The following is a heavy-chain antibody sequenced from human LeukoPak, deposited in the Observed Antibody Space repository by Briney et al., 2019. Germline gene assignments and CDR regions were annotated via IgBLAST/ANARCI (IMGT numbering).Heavy chain of an antibody. D-gene: IGHD3-22*01. V-gene: IGHV4-31*03. CDR1: GGSISSGGYY. CDR3: ARAHYDSSGYYFGLDY. CDR2: IYYSGST. Sequence: PSQTLSLTCTVSGGSISSGGYYWSWIRQHPGKGLEWIGYIYYSGSTYYNPSLKSRVTISVDTSKNQFSLKLSFVTAADTAVYYCARAHYDSSGYYFGLDYWGQGTLVTVSS. J-gene: IGHJ4*02.